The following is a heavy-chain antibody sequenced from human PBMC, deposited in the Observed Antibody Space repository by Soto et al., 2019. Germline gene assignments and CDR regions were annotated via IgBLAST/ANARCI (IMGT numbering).Heavy chain of an antibody. CDR3: ARSIDP. Sequence: QVQLQESGPGLVKPSQTLSLTCTVSGGSISSGGYYWSWIRQHPGKGLEWIGYIYYSGSTYYNPSIERRVTLAEDTAQNQCSLKLSSVTAADTAVYSCARSIDPWGQGTLVTVSS. J-gene: IGHJ5*02. V-gene: IGHV4-31*03. CDR1: GGSISSGGYY. CDR2: IYYSGST.